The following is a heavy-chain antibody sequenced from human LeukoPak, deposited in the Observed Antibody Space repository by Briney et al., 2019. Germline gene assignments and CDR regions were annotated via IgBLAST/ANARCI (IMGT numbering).Heavy chain of an antibody. D-gene: IGHD3-10*01. J-gene: IGHJ4*02. CDR3: AKGSGMYYYGSGVKFDY. CDR1: GFTFSSYA. CDR2: ISGSGSST. V-gene: IGHV3-23*01. Sequence: PGGSLRLSCAASGFTFSSYAMSWVRQAPGKGLEWVSTISGSGSSTYYADSVKGRFTISRDNSKNTLYLQMNSLRAEDTAVYYCAKGSGMYYYGSGVKFDYWGQGTLVTVSS.